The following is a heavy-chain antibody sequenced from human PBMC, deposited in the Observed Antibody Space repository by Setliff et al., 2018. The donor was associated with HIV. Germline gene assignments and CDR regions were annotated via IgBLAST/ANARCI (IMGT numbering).Heavy chain of an antibody. CDR1: GGNFRSYG. D-gene: IGHD6-19*01. CDR3: ARNPEMAALNYCYYYIDV. J-gene: IGHJ6*03. CDR2: IIPMSGVP. Sequence: GASVKVSCKASGGNFRSYGISWVRQAPGQGLEWMGGIIPMSGVPKYAQKFQGRVTTTEDKSTSTAYMELSSLRSEDTAVYYCARNPEMAALNYCYYYIDVWGKGTTVTVSS. V-gene: IGHV1-69*10.